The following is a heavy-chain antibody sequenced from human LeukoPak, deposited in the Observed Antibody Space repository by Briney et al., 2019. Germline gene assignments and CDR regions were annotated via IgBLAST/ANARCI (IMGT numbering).Heavy chain of an antibody. CDR3: AKDLPSEFEAVVVVAATLPWFDP. CDR1: GFTFSSYG. CDR2: IRYDGSNK. D-gene: IGHD2-15*01. J-gene: IGHJ5*02. Sequence: PGGSLRLSCAASGFTFSSYGMHWVRQAPGKGLEWVAFIRYDGSNKYYADSVKGRFTISRDNSKNTLYLQMNSLRAEDTAVYYCAKDLPSEFEAVVVVAATLPWFDPWGQGTLVTVSS. V-gene: IGHV3-30*02.